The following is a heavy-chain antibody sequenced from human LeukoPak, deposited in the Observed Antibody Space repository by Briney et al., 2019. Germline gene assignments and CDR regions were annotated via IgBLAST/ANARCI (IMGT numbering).Heavy chain of an antibody. CDR1: GFTFDDYA. CDR3: AKDMNTYGSGSSYNPWGPFDS. Sequence: GGSLRLSCAASGFTFDDYAMHWVRQAPGKGLEWVSGIAWNTGNTGYADSVKGRFTISRDNAENSLYLQMNSLRAEDTAVYYCAKDMNTYGSGSSYNPWGPFDSWGQGTLVTVSS. V-gene: IGHV3-9*01. D-gene: IGHD3-10*01. CDR2: IAWNTGNT. J-gene: IGHJ4*02.